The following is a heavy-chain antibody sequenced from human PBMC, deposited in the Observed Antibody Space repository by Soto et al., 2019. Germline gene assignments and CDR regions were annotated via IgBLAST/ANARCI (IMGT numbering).Heavy chain of an antibody. CDR2: SIPICGTA. Sequence: QVQLVQSGAEVKKPGSSVKVSCKASGGTFSSYAISWVRQAPGQGLEWMGGSIPICGTANYAKKFQGRVTITADESTRTAYMELRNLRSEDTAVYYCARHLVAAAGSDLEFDPWGQGTLVTVSS. D-gene: IGHD6-13*01. V-gene: IGHV1-69*01. J-gene: IGHJ5*02. CDR1: GGTFSSYA. CDR3: ARHLVAAAGSDLEFDP.